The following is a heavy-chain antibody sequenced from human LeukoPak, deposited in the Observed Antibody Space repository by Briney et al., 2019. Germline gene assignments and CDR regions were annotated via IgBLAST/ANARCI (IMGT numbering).Heavy chain of an antibody. Sequence: PSQTLSRTCTVSGGSISSGDYYWSWIRQPPGKGLEWIGDIYYSGSTYYNPSRKSRVTLSVDTSKHPFSLKLSSVSDADTAVYYCARAHPLLPEYNWFDPWGQGTLVTVSS. CDR1: GGSISSGDYY. V-gene: IGHV4-30-4*01. D-gene: IGHD2-2*01. CDR2: IYYSGST. J-gene: IGHJ5*02. CDR3: ARAHPLLPEYNWFDP.